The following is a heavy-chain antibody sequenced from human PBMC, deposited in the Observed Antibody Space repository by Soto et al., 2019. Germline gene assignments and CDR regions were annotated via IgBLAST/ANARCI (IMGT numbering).Heavy chain of an antibody. Sequence: GGSLRLSCAVSGFTFSDYYMNWIRQAPGKGLEWVSYITGSGSAMYYADSVKGRFTISRDNAKNSLYLQMNSLRAEDTAVYYCARDYSNKGFGYWGQGTLVTV. J-gene: IGHJ4*02. D-gene: IGHD4-4*01. V-gene: IGHV3-11*01. CDR2: ITGSGSAM. CDR3: ARDYSNKGFGY. CDR1: GFTFSDYY.